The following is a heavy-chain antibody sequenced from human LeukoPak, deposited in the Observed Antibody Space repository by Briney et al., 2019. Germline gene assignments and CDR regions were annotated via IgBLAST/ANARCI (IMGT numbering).Heavy chain of an antibody. CDR1: GGSISTSSYH. CDR2: IHYSGST. D-gene: IGHD2-15*01. V-gene: IGHV4-39*01. J-gene: IGHJ5*02. CDR3: ARYCSGGGCSSCSWFDP. Sequence: SETLSLTCTVSGGSISTSSYHWSWIRQPPGQGLEWIGTIHYSGSTYYNPSLKSRLTVSVDTSNNQFSLKLSSVTAADTAVYYCARYCSGGGCSSCSWFDPWGQGALVTVSS.